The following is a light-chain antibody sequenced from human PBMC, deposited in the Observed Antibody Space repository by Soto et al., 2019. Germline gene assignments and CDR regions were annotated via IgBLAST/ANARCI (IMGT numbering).Light chain of an antibody. CDR2: GTS. J-gene: IGKJ4*01. Sequence: IVLTQSPGILSLSPGERATLSCRASQSVSSSYLVWYQQRPGQPPRLLIYGTSNRAAGIPDRFTGTGSGTDFTLTIYRLEPEDSAVYYCQQYGSSALTFGGGTKV. CDR3: QQYGSSALT. CDR1: QSVSSSY. V-gene: IGKV3-20*01.